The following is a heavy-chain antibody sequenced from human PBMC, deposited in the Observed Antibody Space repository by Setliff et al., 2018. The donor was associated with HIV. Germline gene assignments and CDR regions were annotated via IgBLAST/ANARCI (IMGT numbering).Heavy chain of an antibody. D-gene: IGHD3-10*01. CDR3: ARVASRREDRGTWMKLWLAPYYMDV. V-gene: IGHV1-2*02. CDR2: INPNSGGT. Sequence: ASVKVSCKASGYTFTGYYMHWVRQAPGQGLEWMGWINPNSGGTNYAQKFQGRVTMTRDTSISTAYMELSRLRSDDTAVYFCARVASRREDRGTWMKLWLAPYYMDVWGKGTTVTVSS. CDR1: GYTFTGYY. J-gene: IGHJ6*03.